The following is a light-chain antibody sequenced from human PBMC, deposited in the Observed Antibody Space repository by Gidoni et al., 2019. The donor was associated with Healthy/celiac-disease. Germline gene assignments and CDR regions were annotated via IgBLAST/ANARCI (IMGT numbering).Light chain of an antibody. CDR1: QSVSSSY. Sequence: EIVLKQSPGPLSLSTGERATLSCRASQSVSSSYLAWYQQKPGQAPRLLIYGASSRATGIPDRFSGSGPGTDFTLTISRLEPEDFAVYYCQQYGSSRTFGQGTKVEIK. J-gene: IGKJ1*01. CDR3: QQYGSSRT. CDR2: GAS. V-gene: IGKV3-20*01.